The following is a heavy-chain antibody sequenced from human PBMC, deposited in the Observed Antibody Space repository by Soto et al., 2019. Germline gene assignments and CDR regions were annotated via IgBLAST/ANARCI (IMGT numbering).Heavy chain of an antibody. CDR2: SSATGAGT. Sequence: EVQLLESGGGLVQPGGSLRLSCAASGFTFSSYGMTWVRQAPGKGLVWVSFSSATGAGTYYADSVKGRFTISRDNSKNTLYLQMTSLRPDETAVYYCAKGRRAGGNYGFYSDFWGQGALVIVSS. CDR3: AKGRRAGGNYGFYSDF. J-gene: IGHJ4*02. V-gene: IGHV3-23*01. CDR1: GFTFSSYG. D-gene: IGHD1-7*01.